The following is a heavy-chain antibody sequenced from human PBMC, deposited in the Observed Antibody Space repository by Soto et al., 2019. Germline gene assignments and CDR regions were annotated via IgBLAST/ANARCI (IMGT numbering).Heavy chain of an antibody. CDR2: IYYSGST. Sequence: QLQLQESGPGLVKPSETLSLTCTVSGGSISSSSYYWGWIRQPPGKGLEWIGSIYYSGSTYYNPSLKSRVTISVDTSKNQFSLKLSSVTAADTAVYYCARHEWDGSYPGQWGQGTLVTVSS. D-gene: IGHD1-26*01. CDR1: GGSISSSSYY. J-gene: IGHJ4*02. V-gene: IGHV4-39*01. CDR3: ARHEWDGSYPGQ.